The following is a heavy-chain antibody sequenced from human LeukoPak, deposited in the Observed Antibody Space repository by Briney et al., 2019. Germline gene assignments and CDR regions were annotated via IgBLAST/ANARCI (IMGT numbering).Heavy chain of an antibody. Sequence: SETLSLTCAVSGGSISSYYWNWIRQPPGKGLEWIGYIYYSGSTNYSPSLKSRVTISVDTSKNQISLKLSSVTAADTAVYYCARAGLRSGLYGMDVWGQGTTVTVSS. D-gene: IGHD4-17*01. CDR3: ARAGLRSGLYGMDV. J-gene: IGHJ6*02. V-gene: IGHV4-59*01. CDR2: IYYSGST. CDR1: GGSISSYY.